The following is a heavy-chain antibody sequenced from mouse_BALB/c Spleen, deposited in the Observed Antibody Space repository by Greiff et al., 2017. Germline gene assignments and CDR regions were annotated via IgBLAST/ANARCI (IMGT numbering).Heavy chain of an antibody. CDR1: GYTFTSYW. J-gene: IGHJ3*01. CDR2: IYPGNSDT. CDR3: TRIYYDYDPAWFAY. D-gene: IGHD2-4*01. V-gene: IGHV1-5*01. Sequence: VQLQQSGTVLVRPGASVKMSCKASGYTFTSYWMHWVKQRPGQGLEWIGAIYPGNSDTSYNQKFKGKAKLTAVTSTSTAYMKLSSLTNEDPAVYYCTRIYYDYDPAWFAYWGQGTLVTVSA.